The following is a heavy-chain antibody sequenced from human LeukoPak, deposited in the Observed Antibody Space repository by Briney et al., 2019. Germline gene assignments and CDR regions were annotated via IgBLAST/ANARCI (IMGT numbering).Heavy chain of an antibody. CDR3: AREVGSSSLTFDY. J-gene: IGHJ4*02. CDR1: GFTFSNYW. D-gene: IGHD2-2*01. V-gene: IGHV5-51*01. Sequence: GESLKISCKGSGFTFSNYWIGWVRQVPGKGLEWMGVIWPSYSETRYSPSFQGQVTISADKSITTAYLQWSSLKASDTAMYYCAREVGSSSLTFDYWGQGTLVTVPS. CDR2: IWPSYSET.